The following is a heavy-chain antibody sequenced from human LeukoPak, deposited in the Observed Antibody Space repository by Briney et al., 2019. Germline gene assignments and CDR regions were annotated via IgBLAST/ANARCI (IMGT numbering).Heavy chain of an antibody. Sequence: GRSLRLSCAASGFTFSSYAMHWVRQAPGKGLEWVAVISYGGSNKYYADSVKGRFTISRDNSKNTLYLQMNSLRAEDTAVYYCARGGGNAVAGEVDYWGQGTLVTVSS. CDR3: ARGGGNAVAGEVDY. CDR2: ISYGGSNK. V-gene: IGHV3-30*04. D-gene: IGHD6-19*01. J-gene: IGHJ4*02. CDR1: GFTFSSYA.